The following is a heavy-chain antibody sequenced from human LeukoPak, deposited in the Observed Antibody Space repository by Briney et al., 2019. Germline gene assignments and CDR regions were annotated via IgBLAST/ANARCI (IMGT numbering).Heavy chain of an antibody. V-gene: IGHV1-18*01. CDR2: ISAYNGNT. CDR1: GYTFTSSG. Sequence: ASVKVSCKASGYTFTSSGISWVRQAPGQGLEWMGWISAYNGNTNYAQKLQGRVTMTTDTSTSTAYMELRSLRSDDTAVYYCARDADYGDENYYYGMDVWGQGTTVTVSS. D-gene: IGHD4-17*01. CDR3: ARDADYGDENYYYGMDV. J-gene: IGHJ6*02.